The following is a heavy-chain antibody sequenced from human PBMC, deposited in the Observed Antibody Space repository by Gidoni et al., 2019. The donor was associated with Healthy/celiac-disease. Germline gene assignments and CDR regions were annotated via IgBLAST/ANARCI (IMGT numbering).Heavy chain of an antibody. CDR3: AKHPPGGIVLMVYARTYFDY. CDR2: ISGSGGST. Sequence: EVQLLESGGGLVQPGGSLRLSCAASGFTFSRYAMSWVRQAPGKGLEWVSAISGSGGSTYYADSVKGRFTISRDNSKNTLYLQMNSLRAEDTAVYYCAKHPPGGIVLMVYARTYFDYWGQGTLVTVSS. CDR1: GFTFSRYA. J-gene: IGHJ4*02. D-gene: IGHD2-8*01. V-gene: IGHV3-23*01.